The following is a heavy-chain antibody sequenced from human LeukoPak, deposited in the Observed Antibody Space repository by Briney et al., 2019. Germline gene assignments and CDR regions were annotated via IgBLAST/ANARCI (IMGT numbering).Heavy chain of an antibody. CDR2: ISSSSSYI. V-gene: IGHV3-21*01. Sequence: PGGSLRLSCAASGFTFSSYSMNWVRQAPGKGLEWASSISSSSSYIYYADSVKGRFTISRDNAKNSLYLQMNSLRAEDTAVYYCARVGYYDSSSIDYWGQGTLVTVSS. J-gene: IGHJ4*02. D-gene: IGHD3-22*01. CDR1: GFTFSSYS. CDR3: ARVGYYDSSSIDY.